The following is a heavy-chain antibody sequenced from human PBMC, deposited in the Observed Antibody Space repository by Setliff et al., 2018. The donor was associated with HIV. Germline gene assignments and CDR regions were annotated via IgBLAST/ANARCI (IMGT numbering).Heavy chain of an antibody. CDR3: ARVRQVSDYGDYDYYFDH. J-gene: IGHJ4*02. D-gene: IGHD4-17*01. Sequence: SETLSLTCAVSGYSISSGSYWAWIRQPPGKGLEWIGSIYHSGTTYYNPSLKSRVTISVDTSKNQFSLKLSSVTAADTAVYYCARVRQVSDYGDYDYYFDHWGQGALVTVSS. CDR1: GYSISSGSY. V-gene: IGHV4-38-2*01. CDR2: IYHSGTT.